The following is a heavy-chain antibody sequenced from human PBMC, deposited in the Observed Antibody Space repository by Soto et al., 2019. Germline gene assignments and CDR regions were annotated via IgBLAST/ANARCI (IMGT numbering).Heavy chain of an antibody. CDR2: INHSGST. CDR3: AILTVVVVPPLPMDF. CDR1: GGSFSGYY. Sequence: SETLSLTCAVYGGSFSGYYWSWIRQPPGKGLEWIGEINHSGSTNYNPSLKSRVTISVDTSKNQFSLKLSSVTAADTAVYYCAILTVVVVPPLPMDFCGQGTTVPGSS. V-gene: IGHV4-34*01. D-gene: IGHD2-15*01. J-gene: IGHJ6*02.